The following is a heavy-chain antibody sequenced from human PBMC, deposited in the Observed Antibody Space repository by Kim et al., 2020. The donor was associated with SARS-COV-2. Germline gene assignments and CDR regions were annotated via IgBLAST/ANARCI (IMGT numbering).Heavy chain of an antibody. J-gene: IGHJ6*02. CDR3: AREFTPSEHGSDGDYVLGYYGMDV. CDR1: GFTFSSYA. D-gene: IGHD4-17*01. CDR2: ISYDGSNK. V-gene: IGHV3-30-3*01. Sequence: GGSLRLSCAASGFTFSSYAMHWVRQAPGKGLEWVAVISYDGSNKYYADSVKGRFTISRDNSKNTLYLQMNSLRAEDTAVYYCAREFTPSEHGSDGDYVLGYYGMDVWGQGTTVTVSS.